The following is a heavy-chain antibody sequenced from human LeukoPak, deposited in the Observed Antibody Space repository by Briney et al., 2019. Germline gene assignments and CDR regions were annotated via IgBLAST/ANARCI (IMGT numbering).Heavy chain of an antibody. CDR2: IKQDGSEK. V-gene: IGHV3-7*01. D-gene: IGHD2-15*01. CDR3: ARPRGGEYYFEY. CDR1: GFTFSSYE. Sequence: GGSLRLSCAASGFTFSSYEMNWVRQAPGKGLEWVANIKQDGSEKFYVDSVKGRFTISRDNARNSLYLQMNSLRAEDTAVYYCARPRGGEYYFEYWGQGTLVTVSS. J-gene: IGHJ4*02.